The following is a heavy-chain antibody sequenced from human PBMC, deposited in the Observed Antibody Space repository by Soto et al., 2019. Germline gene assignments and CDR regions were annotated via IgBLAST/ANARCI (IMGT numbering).Heavy chain of an antibody. V-gene: IGHV5-10-1*01. CDR3: AREGVAPYYYYGMDV. Sequence: GESLKISCKGSGYSFTSYWIDWVRQMPGKGLEWMGRIDPSDSYTNYSPSFQGHVTISADTSTSTVHMEVRSLRSDDTAVYYCAREGVAPYYYYGMDVWGQGTPVTVSS. CDR2: IDPSDSYT. J-gene: IGHJ6*02. CDR1: GYSFTSYW. D-gene: IGHD5-12*01.